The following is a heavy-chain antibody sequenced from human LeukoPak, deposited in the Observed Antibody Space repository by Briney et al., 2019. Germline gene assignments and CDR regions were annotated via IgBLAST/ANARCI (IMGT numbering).Heavy chain of an antibody. Sequence: PGGSLRLSCAASGFTFSSYGMHWVRQAPGKGLEWAAFIRYDGSNKYYADSVKGRFTISRDNAKNSLYLQMNSLRAEDTAVYYCARPDILTGRYYFDYWGQGTLVTVSS. J-gene: IGHJ4*02. CDR3: ARPDILTGRYYFDY. CDR1: GFTFSSYG. V-gene: IGHV3-30*02. D-gene: IGHD3-9*01. CDR2: IRYDGSNK.